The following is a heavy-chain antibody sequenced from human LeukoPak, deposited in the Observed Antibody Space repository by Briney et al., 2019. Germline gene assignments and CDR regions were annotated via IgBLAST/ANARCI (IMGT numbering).Heavy chain of an antibody. CDR2: IKEDGGEK. Sequence: GGSPSLSCAASGFTFSGYWMAWVRQAPGKGLEWVANIKEDGGEKYYVDSVKGRFTISRDNAKNSLYLHMTSLRAEDTAVYFCATYYHTSSGCKDWGQGTLVTVSS. J-gene: IGHJ4*02. D-gene: IGHD3-22*01. V-gene: IGHV3-7*05. CDR1: GFTFSGYW. CDR3: ATYYHTSSGCKD.